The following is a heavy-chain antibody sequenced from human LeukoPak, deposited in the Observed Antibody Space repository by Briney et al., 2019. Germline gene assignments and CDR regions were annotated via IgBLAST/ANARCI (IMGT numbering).Heavy chain of an antibody. CDR3: ARGLGYCSSTSCYSFDY. Sequence: GGSLRLSCAASGFTFSDYRMSWVRQAPGKGLEWVANINEDGSEKYFVDSVKGRFTISRDNAKNSLYLQMNSLRAEDTAVYYCARGLGYCSSTSCYSFDYWGQGTLVTVSS. CDR2: INEDGSEK. J-gene: IGHJ4*02. CDR1: GFTFSDYR. D-gene: IGHD2-2*02. V-gene: IGHV3-7*01.